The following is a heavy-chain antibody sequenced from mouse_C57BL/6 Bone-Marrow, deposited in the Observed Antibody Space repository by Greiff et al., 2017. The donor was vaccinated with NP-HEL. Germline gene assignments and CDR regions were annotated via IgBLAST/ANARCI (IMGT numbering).Heavy chain of an antibody. J-gene: IGHJ3*01. D-gene: IGHD2-3*01. CDR2: INSDGGST. CDR3: ARRDDGSQFAY. V-gene: IGHV5-2*01. CDR1: EYEFPSHD. Sequence: EVKLMESGGGLVQPGESLKLSCESNEYEFPSHDMSWVRKTPEKRLELVAAINSDGGSTYYPDTMERRFIISRDNTKKTLYLQMSSLRSEDTAWYYCARRDDGSQFAYWGQGTLVTVSA.